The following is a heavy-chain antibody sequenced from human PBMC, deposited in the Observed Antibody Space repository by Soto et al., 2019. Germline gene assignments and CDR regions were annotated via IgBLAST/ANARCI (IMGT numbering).Heavy chain of an antibody. D-gene: IGHD6-6*01. V-gene: IGHV4-61*01. CDR3: ARDYGRSASFDYCCGMDV. Sequence: QVHLQQSGPGLVKPSYTLSLTCTVSGGSVSSGSYIWSWIRQRPGKGLEWIGNIYYSGSTNYNPSLKSRVTISVDTSKNQFSLKLSSVTAADTAVYYCARDYGRSASFDYCCGMDVWGQGTTVTVSS. CDR1: GGSVSSGSYI. CDR2: IYYSGST. J-gene: IGHJ6*02.